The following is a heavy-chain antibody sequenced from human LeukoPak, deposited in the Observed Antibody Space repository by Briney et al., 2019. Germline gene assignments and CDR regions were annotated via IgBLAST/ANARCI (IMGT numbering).Heavy chain of an antibody. CDR1: GFTFDDYA. CDR2: ISWNSGSI. J-gene: IGHJ4*02. CDR3: ARGRITIFGVVIPPDY. V-gene: IGHV3-9*01. Sequence: PGRSLRLSCAASGFTFDDYAMHWVRQAPGKGLEWVSGISWNSGSIGYADSVKGRFTISRDNAKNSLYLQMNSLRAEDTAVYYCARGRITIFGVVIPPDYWGQGTLVTVSS. D-gene: IGHD3-3*01.